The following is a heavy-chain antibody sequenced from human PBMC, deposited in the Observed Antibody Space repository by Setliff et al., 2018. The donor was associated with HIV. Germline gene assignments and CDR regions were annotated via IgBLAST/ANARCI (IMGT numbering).Heavy chain of an antibody. CDR3: ARDLPRPQQLVQDNWFDP. CDR2: IRYDGSNK. CDR1: GFTFSTYG. V-gene: IGHV3-30*02. D-gene: IGHD6-13*01. J-gene: IGHJ5*02. Sequence: GGSLRLSCAASGFTFSTYGMHWVRQAPGKGLEWVAFIRYDGSNKYYADSVKGRFTISRDNSKNTLHLQMNSLRAEDTAVYYCARDLPRPQQLVQDNWFDPWGQGTLVTVSS.